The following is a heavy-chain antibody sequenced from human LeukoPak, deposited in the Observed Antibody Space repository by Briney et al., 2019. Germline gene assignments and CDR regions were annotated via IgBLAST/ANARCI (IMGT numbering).Heavy chain of an antibody. J-gene: IGHJ3*02. D-gene: IGHD2-15*01. CDR1: GGTFSSYA. CDR2: IIPIFGTA. V-gene: IGHV1-69*06. CDR3: AREKARSCSGGSCYPDAFDI. Sequence: GASVKVSCKASGGTFSSYAISWVRQAPGQGLEWMGGIIPIFGTANYAQKFQGRVTITADKSTSTAYMELSSLRSEDTAVYYCAREKARSCSGGSCYPDAFDIWGQGTVVTVSS.